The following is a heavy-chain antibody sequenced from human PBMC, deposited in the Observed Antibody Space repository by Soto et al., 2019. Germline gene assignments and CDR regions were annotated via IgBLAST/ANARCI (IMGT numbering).Heavy chain of an antibody. J-gene: IGHJ4*02. CDR3: ARVGYTSGHYFDY. Sequence: SETLSLTCGVSGGSISRSNWWSWVLQPPGKGREWIGEIYHSGSTYYTMSLNSRVTIYVDKSNNQFSLKLTSMTAADSAVYYSARVGYTSGHYFDYGGQGTLVTVSP. V-gene: IGHV4-4*02. CDR1: GGSISRSNW. D-gene: IGHD5-18*01. CDR2: IYHSGST.